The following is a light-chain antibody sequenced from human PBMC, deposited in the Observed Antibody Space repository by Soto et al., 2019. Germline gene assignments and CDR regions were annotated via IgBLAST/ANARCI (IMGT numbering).Light chain of an antibody. CDR1: QSVSTTY. J-gene: IGKJ2*03. CDR2: ATS. Sequence: EIVLTQSPGSLSLSPGEGATLSCRASQSVSTTYLAWYQLKPGQAPRLVIYATSSRAAGIPDRFRGSGSGTEFTLTISSLEPEDVGLYFCQQYGNSPPYSFGQGTKVEIK. V-gene: IGKV3-20*01. CDR3: QQYGNSPPYS.